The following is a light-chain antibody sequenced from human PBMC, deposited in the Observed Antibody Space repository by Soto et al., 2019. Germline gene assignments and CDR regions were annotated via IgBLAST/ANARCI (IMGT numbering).Light chain of an antibody. V-gene: IGKV3-20*01. CDR3: QQYGRSPRT. CDR1: QIVSSSY. Sequence: IVLTQSPGTLSLSPGERATLSCRASQIVSSSYLDWYQQKPGQAPRLLIYGASSRDSGIPERFSGSGSGTDFTLTISRLEPEDFAVYYCQQYGRSPRTFGQGTQVEIK. J-gene: IGKJ1*01. CDR2: GAS.